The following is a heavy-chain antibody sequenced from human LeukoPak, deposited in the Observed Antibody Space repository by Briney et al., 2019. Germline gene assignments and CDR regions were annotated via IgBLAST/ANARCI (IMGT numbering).Heavy chain of an antibody. CDR2: INHSGST. V-gene: IGHV4-34*01. CDR1: GGSFSGYY. J-gene: IGHJ4*02. CDR3: ARLAVAGTKVFDY. Sequence: PSETLSLTCAVYGGSFSGYYWSWIRQPPGKGLEWIGEINHSGSTNYNPSLKSRVTISVDTSKNQFSLKLSSVTAADTAVYYCARLAVAGTKVFDYWGQGTLATVSS. D-gene: IGHD6-19*01.